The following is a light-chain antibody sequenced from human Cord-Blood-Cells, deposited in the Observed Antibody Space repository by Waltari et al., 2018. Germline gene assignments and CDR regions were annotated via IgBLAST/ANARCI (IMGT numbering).Light chain of an antibody. CDR1: SSDVGGYNY. CDR2: DVS. Sequence: QSALTQPASVSGSPGQSLTISCTGTSSDVGGYNYVSWYQQPPGKAPKLMIYDVSNRPSGVSNRFSGSKSGNTASLTISGLQAEDEADYYCSSYTSSSTLGVVFGGGTKLTVL. CDR3: SSYTSSSTLGVV. J-gene: IGLJ2*01. V-gene: IGLV2-14*01.